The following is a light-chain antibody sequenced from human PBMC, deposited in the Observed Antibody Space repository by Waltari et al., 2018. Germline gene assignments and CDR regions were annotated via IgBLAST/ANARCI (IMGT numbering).Light chain of an antibody. CDR3: QQYDSLPLT. CDR2: ATS. V-gene: IGKV1-33*01. J-gene: IGKJ3*01. CDR1: QDISNY. Sequence: DVQMTQSPSSLSASVGDRVTITCQASQDISNYLNWYQQKPGTTPNLLIYATSNRESGVPSRFSGGGSGTLFTFTISSLQPEDIATYYCQQYDSLPLTFGPGTTVDV.